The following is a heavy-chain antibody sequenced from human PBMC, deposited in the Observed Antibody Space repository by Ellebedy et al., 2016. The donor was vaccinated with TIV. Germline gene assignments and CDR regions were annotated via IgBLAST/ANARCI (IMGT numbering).Heavy chain of an antibody. CDR3: ARALEMATIKN. CDR1: GFTFSSYW. CDR2: INSDGSST. V-gene: IGHV3-74*01. D-gene: IGHD5-24*01. Sequence: GESLKISCAASGFTFSSYWMHWVRQAPGKGLVWVSRINSDGSSTSYADSVKGRFTISRDNAKNTLYLQMNSLRAEDTAVYYCARALEMATIKNWGQGTLVTVSS. J-gene: IGHJ4*02.